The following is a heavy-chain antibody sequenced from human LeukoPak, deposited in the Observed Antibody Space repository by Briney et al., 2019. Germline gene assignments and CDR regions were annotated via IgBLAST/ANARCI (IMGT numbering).Heavy chain of an antibody. CDR3: ARAFYYDTSGYWGYFDY. J-gene: IGHJ4*02. D-gene: IGHD3-22*01. Sequence: ASAKVSCKASGYTFTSYDINWVRQATGQGLEWMGWMNPNSGNTGYAQKFQGRVTMTRNTSMGTAYMELSSLRSEDTAVYYCARAFYYDTSGYWGYFDYWGQGTLVTVSS. CDR1: GYTFTSYD. CDR2: MNPNSGNT. V-gene: IGHV1-8*01.